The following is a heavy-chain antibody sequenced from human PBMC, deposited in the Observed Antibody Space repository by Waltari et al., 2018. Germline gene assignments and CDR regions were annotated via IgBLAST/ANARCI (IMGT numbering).Heavy chain of an antibody. CDR3: ARTGRD. J-gene: IGHJ4*02. CDR2: ISYDGSNR. V-gene: IGHV3-30*01. CDR1: GFIFSTYV. Sequence: QVQLVESGGGVVQPGRSLRLSCAASGFIFSTYVMHWVRQAPGEGLEWVGVISYDGSNRYCADSVKGRFTISRDNSKNMLYLEMNSLRAEDTAVYYCARTGRDWGQGTLVTVSS.